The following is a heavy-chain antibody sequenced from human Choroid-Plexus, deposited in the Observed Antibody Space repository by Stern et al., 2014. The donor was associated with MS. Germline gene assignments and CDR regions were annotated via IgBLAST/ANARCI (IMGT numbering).Heavy chain of an antibody. CDR2: ISYDGSDK. V-gene: IGHV3-30*18. Sequence: VQLVESGGGVAQPGRPLILSCAASGFTFSNFGMHWVRQAPGKGLEGVALISYDGSDKYYADSVKGRFTMLRDNSKNTLYMHMNSLRAEDTAVYYCAKDRQWSTYFFDYWGQGSLVTVSS. D-gene: IGHD2-15*01. CDR3: AKDRQWSTYFFDY. CDR1: GFTFSNFG. J-gene: IGHJ4*02.